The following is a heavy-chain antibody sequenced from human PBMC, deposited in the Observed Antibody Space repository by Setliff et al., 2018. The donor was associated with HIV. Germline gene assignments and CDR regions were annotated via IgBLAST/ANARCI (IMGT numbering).Heavy chain of an antibody. J-gene: IGHJ4*02. CDR2: INTETGNP. D-gene: IGHD1-26*01. V-gene: IGHV7-4-1*02. CDR3: ARVGSYWSTFDY. CDR1: GYTLTTFG. Sequence: ASVKVSCKASGYTLTTFGISWVRQVPGQGLEWMGWINTETGNPMYAQGFKGRFVFSLDTSVSTAYLQISTLKTEDTVIYYCARVGSYWSTFDYWGQGALVTVSS.